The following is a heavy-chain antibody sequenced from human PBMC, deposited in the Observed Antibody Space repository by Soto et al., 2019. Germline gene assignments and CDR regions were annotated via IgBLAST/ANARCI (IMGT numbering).Heavy chain of an antibody. CDR3: ARMSYFYDKWYFDL. Sequence: PSETLSLTCTVSGASINNNDYYWSWIRQTPGKGLEWIGYVYYSGTTDYIPSLKSRLSMSIDKSQNQFTLKLNPVTAADTATYYCARMSYFYDKWYFDLWGRGTLVTVSS. D-gene: IGHD3-22*01. CDR2: VYYSGTT. J-gene: IGHJ2*01. CDR1: GASINNNDYY. V-gene: IGHV4-30-4*01.